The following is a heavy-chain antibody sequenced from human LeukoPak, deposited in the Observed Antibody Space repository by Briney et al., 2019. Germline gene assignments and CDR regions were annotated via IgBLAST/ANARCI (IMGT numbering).Heavy chain of an antibody. CDR1: GFTFSTYT. V-gene: IGHV3-64D*09. CDR2: ISSGGST. J-gene: IGHJ4*02. CDR3: VKDTSYCSGGSCSFTYSFDY. D-gene: IGHD2-15*01. Sequence: GGSLRLSCSASGFTFSTYTMHWVRQAPGKGLEYVSTISSGGSTYYADSVEGRFTISRDNSKNTLYLQISSLRPEDTAVYYCVKDTSYCSGGSCSFTYSFDYWGQGTLVTVSS.